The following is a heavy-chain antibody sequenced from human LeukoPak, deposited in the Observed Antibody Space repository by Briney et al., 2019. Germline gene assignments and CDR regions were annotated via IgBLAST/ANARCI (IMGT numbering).Heavy chain of an antibody. D-gene: IGHD2-2*01. J-gene: IGHJ3*02. CDR3: ARGLDCSSTTCYGLYAFDI. Sequence: GGSLRLSCAAAGFTFSSYWMSWVRQAPGKGLEWVANIKQDGSEKYYVDSVKGRFTISRGTAKNPLYLQMNSLRAGDTALYYCARGLDCSSTTCYGLYAFDIWGQGTMVTVSS. CDR1: GFTFSSYW. V-gene: IGHV3-7*01. CDR2: IKQDGSEK.